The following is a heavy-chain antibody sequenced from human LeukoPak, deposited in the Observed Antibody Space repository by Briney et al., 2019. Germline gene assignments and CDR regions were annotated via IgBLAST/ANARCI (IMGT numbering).Heavy chain of an antibody. Sequence: PSETLSLTCTVSGGSISSYYWSWIRQPPGKGLEWIGYIYYSGSTNYNPSLKSRVTISVDTSKNQFSLKLSSVTAADTAVYYCARHTANDAFDIWGQGTMVTVSS. CDR3: ARHTANDAFDI. V-gene: IGHV4-59*08. D-gene: IGHD5-18*01. CDR2: IYYSGST. CDR1: GGSISSYY. J-gene: IGHJ3*02.